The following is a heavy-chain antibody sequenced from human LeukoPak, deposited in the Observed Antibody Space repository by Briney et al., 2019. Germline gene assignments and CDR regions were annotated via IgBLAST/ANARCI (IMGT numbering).Heavy chain of an antibody. V-gene: IGHV3-21*01. CDR2: ISSSGNYI. CDR3: AREGGSTVTRIDY. CDR1: GFTFSSYS. Sequence: GGSLRLSCAASGFTFSSYSMNWVRQAPGKGLEWVSSISSSGNYIYYADSMKGRFTISRDNAKNSLYLQMNSLRAEDTAVYYCAREGGSTVTRIDYWGQGTLVTVSS. J-gene: IGHJ4*02. D-gene: IGHD4-17*01.